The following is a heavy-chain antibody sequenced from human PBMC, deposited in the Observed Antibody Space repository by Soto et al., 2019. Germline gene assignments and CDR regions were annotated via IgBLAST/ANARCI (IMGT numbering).Heavy chain of an antibody. CDR2: ISAYNGNT. D-gene: IGHD6-19*01. CDR1: GYTFTSYG. CDR3: ARNLIAVAGPDTYSFAT. V-gene: IGHV1-18*01. J-gene: IGHJ5*02. Sequence: ASVKFSCKASGYTFTSYGISWVRQAPGQGLEWMGWISAYNGNTNYAQKLQGRVTMTTDTSTSTAYMELRSLRSDDTAVYYCARNLIAVAGPDTYSFATWGQGNLVTFPS.